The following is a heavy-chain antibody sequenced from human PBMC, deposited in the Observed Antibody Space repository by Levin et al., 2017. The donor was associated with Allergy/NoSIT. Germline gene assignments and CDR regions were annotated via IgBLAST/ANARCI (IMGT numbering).Heavy chain of an antibody. CDR3: VRTPGAVVVTPYFDF. V-gene: IGHV3-23*01. D-gene: IGHD2-21*02. J-gene: IGHJ4*02. Sequence: GGSLRLSCVASGFRFSDYVLSWVRQAPGKGLEWVSAISGSGENTYYADSVKGRFTISRDTYKNTLYLQMKSLSAEDTATYYCVRTPGAVVVTPYFDFWGQGSLVTVSS. CDR1: GFRFSDYV. CDR2: ISGSGENT.